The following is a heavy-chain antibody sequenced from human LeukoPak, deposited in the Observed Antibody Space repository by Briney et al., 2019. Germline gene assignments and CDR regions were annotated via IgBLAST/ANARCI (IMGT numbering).Heavy chain of an antibody. CDR1: GGSISSGDYY. Sequence: SQTLSLTCTVSGGSISSGDYYWSWIRQHPGKGLEWIGYIYYSGSTYYNPSLKSRVTISVDTSKNQFSLKLSSVTAADTAVYYCAREIRIVGATTGYFDYWGQGTLVTVSS. J-gene: IGHJ4*02. CDR3: AREIRIVGATTGYFDY. CDR2: IYYSGST. D-gene: IGHD1-26*01. V-gene: IGHV4-31*03.